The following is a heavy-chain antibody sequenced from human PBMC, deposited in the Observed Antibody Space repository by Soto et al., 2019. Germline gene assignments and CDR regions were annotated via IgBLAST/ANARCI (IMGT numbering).Heavy chain of an antibody. CDR1: GFTFSSYV. Sequence: EVQLLESGGGLVQPGGSLRLSCAASGFTFSSYVMSWVRQAPGKGLEWVSAISGSGGSTYYADSVKGRFTISRDNSKNTLHLQMNSLRAKDTAVYYCARTTTVISFAYWGQGTLVTVSS. CDR2: ISGSGGST. J-gene: IGHJ4*02. D-gene: IGHD4-17*01. CDR3: ARTTTVISFAY. V-gene: IGHV3-23*01.